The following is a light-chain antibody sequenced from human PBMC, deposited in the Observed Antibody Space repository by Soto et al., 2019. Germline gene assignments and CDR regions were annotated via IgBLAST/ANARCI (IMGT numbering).Light chain of an antibody. CDR2: DAS. Sequence: EIVLTQYPGTLSLSPRERATLSCRASQSVTKNNLNWYQQKPGQAPRLLIYDASIRATGIPARFSGSWSGTDFTLTINGLEPEDSAVYYCQQRGNWPPTWTFGQGTKVDIK. CDR3: QQRGNWPPTWT. CDR1: QSVTKNN. J-gene: IGKJ1*01. V-gene: IGKV3-11*01.